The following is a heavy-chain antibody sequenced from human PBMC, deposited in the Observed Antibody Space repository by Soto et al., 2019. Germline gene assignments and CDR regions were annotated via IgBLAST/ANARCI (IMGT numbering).Heavy chain of an antibody. CDR2: IYPGDSDT. V-gene: IGHV5-51*01. CDR1: GYSFTSYW. CDR3: ARSLQVTALSYYYYYGMDV. Sequence: GESLKISCKGSGYSFTSYWIGWVRQMPGKGLEWMRIIYPGDSDTRYSPSFQGQVTISADKSISTAYLQWSSLKASDTAMYYCARSLQVTALSYYYYYGMDVWGQGTTVTVSS. J-gene: IGHJ6*02. D-gene: IGHD2-21*02.